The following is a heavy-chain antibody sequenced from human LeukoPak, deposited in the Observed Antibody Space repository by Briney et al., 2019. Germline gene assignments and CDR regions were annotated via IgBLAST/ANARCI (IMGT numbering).Heavy chain of an antibody. D-gene: IGHD2-15*01. CDR3: ARPDIVVVVAAPDY. CDR1: GGTFSSNT. Sequence: SVKVSCKASGGTFSSNTISWVRQAPGQGLECMGGIIPIFGTANYAQKFQGRVTITADESTSTAYMELSSLRYEDTAVYYCARPDIVVVVAAPDYWGQGTLVTVSS. V-gene: IGHV1-69*01. CDR2: IIPIFGTA. J-gene: IGHJ4*02.